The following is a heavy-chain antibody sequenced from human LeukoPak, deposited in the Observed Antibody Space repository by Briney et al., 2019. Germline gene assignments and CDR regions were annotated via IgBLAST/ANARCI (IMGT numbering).Heavy chain of an antibody. J-gene: IGHJ4*02. CDR3: ARQGGSFSHIDS. CDR1: GVSINDYY. V-gene: IGHV4-59*08. D-gene: IGHD1-26*01. Sequence: ASETLSLTCTVSGVSINDYYWSWIRPPPRRGLEWIGYIYYSGSTHFSPSLKSRVTMSVDTSKKQFSLILSSGTAADTAVYFCARQGGSFSHIDSWGQGTLVTVSS. CDR2: IYYSGST.